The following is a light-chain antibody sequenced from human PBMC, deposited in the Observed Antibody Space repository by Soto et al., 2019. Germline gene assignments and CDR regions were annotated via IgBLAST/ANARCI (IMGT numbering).Light chain of an antibody. V-gene: IGLV2-14*01. CDR3: SLYTSISTYV. CDR1: SNVIGAYNY. CDR2: EVT. Sequence: QSVLAQPASVSGSPGQSITISCTGTSNVIGAYNYVSWYQHHPGKAPKPMIYEVTNRTSGFSNRFSGSTSGNTASLTISGLPAEDEADYYCSLYTSISTYVIGTGTKVTVL. J-gene: IGLJ1*01.